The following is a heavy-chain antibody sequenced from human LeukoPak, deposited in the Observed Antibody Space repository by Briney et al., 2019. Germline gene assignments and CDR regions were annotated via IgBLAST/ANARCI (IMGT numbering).Heavy chain of an antibody. Sequence: SETLSLTCAVSGYSISSGYYWGWIRQPPGKGLEWIGSIYYSGSTYYNPSLKSRVTISVDTSKNQFSLKLSSVTAADTAVYYCARAVRGVILGYYLDYWGQGTLVTVSS. CDR1: GYSISSGYY. J-gene: IGHJ4*02. CDR3: ARAVRGVILGYYLDY. D-gene: IGHD3-10*01. CDR2: IYYSGST. V-gene: IGHV4-38-2*01.